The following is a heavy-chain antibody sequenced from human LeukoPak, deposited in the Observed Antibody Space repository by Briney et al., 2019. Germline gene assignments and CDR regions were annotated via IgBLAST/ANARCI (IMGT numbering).Heavy chain of an antibody. CDR3: ARLIPLSGSYVDALDI. CDR2: IYSSGST. J-gene: IGHJ3*02. Sequence: IPSETPSLTCTVSGGSISSYYWSWIRQFPGKGLEWIGYIYSSGSTNYSPSLKSRVSISVDTSKNQFTLRLSSVTAADTAVYYCARLIPLSGSYVDALDIWGRGTMVTVSS. V-gene: IGHV4-59*01. D-gene: IGHD1-26*01. CDR1: GGSISSYY.